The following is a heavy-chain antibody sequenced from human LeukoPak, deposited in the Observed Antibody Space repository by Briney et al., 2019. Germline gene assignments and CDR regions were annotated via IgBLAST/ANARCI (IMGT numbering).Heavy chain of an antibody. CDR3: ARIQLWSYFDY. Sequence: GGSLRLSCAASGFTFTTSGMHWVRQAPGKGLEWVAFIQYDGGDIFYADSVKGRFTISRDNAKNSLYLQMNSLRAEDTAVYYCARIQLWSYFDYWGQGTLVTVSS. J-gene: IGHJ4*02. CDR1: GFTFTTSG. D-gene: IGHD5-18*01. CDR2: IQYDGGDI. V-gene: IGHV3-30*12.